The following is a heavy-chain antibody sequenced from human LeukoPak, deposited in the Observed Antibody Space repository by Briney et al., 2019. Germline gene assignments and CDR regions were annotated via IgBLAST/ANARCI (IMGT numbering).Heavy chain of an antibody. J-gene: IGHJ4*02. D-gene: IGHD6-19*01. CDR2: IYPGDSDT. Sequence: GESLKISCKGSGYTFATYWIGWVRQMPGKGLEWMGIIYPGDSDTRYSPSFQGQVTISADKSISTAYLQWSSLKASDTAMYYCARHGRYQTMDFDYWGQGNLVTVSS. V-gene: IGHV5-51*01. CDR3: ARHGRYQTMDFDY. CDR1: GYTFATYW.